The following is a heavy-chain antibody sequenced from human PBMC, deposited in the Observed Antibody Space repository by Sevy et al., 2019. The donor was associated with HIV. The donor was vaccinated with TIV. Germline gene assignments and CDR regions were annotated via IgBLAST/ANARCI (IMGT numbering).Heavy chain of an antibody. CDR3: AREPLRTTGAFDI. V-gene: IGHV3-7*01. CDR2: IKQDGSEK. CDR1: GFTFSSYW. J-gene: IGHJ3*02. D-gene: IGHD1-1*01. Sequence: GGSLRLSCAASGFTFSSYWMSWVRQAPGKGLEWVANIKQDGSEKYYVDSVKGRFTISRDNAKNSLYLQMNSLRAEDMAVYYCAREPLRTTGAFDIWGQGTMVTVSS.